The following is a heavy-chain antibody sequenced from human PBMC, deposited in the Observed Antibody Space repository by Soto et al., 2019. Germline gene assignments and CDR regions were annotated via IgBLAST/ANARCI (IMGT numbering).Heavy chain of an antibody. J-gene: IGHJ4*02. CDR2: ISYDGSNK. D-gene: IGHD3-10*01. CDR3: AKDEGYYGSGSLDY. V-gene: IGHV3-30*18. CDR1: GFTFSSYG. Sequence: QVQLVESGGGVVQPGRSLRLSCAASGFTFSSYGMHWVRQAPGKGLEWVAVISYDGSNKYYADSVKGRFTISRDNSKNTLYLQMNSLRAEDTAVYYSAKDEGYYGSGSLDYWGQGTLVTVSS.